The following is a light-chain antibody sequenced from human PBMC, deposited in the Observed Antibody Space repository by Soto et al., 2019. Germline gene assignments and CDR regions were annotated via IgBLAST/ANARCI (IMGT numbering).Light chain of an antibody. J-gene: IGKJ1*01. CDR2: QAS. CDR3: LQDYNYPWT. CDR1: QTISSW. V-gene: IGKV1-5*03. Sequence: EIQMTQSPSALSASVGDRVTITCRASQTISSWLAWYQQKPGEAPRLLIYQASSLETEVPSRFSGSGSGTEFTLTISSLQPGDFATYYCLQDYNYPWTFGQGTKVDI.